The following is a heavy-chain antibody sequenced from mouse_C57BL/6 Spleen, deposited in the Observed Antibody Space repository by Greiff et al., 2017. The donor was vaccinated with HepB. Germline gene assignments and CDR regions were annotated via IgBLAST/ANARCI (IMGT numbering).Heavy chain of an antibody. D-gene: IGHD1-1*01. CDR2: IHPNSGST. Sequence: VQLQQPGAELVKPGASVKLSCKASGYTFTSYWMHWVKQRPGQGLEWIGMIHPNSGSTNYNEKFKSKATMTVDKSSSTAYMQLSSLTSEDSAVDYCARHYGSSYPWFAYWGQGTLVTVSA. J-gene: IGHJ3*01. V-gene: IGHV1-64*01. CDR3: ARHYGSSYPWFAY. CDR1: GYTFTSYW.